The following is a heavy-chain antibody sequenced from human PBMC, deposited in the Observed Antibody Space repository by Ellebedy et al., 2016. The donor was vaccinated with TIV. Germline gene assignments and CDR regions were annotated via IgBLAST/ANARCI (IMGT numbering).Heavy chain of an antibody. CDR2: IIPIFGTA. Sequence: SVKVSCXASGGTFSSYAISWVRQAPGQGLEWMGGIIPIFGTANYAQKFQGRVTITADESTSTAYMELSSLRSEDTAVYYCARDRHGDQGYYYYGMDVWGQGTTVTVSS. CDR1: GGTFSSYA. D-gene: IGHD4-17*01. CDR3: ARDRHGDQGYYYYGMDV. V-gene: IGHV1-69*13. J-gene: IGHJ6*02.